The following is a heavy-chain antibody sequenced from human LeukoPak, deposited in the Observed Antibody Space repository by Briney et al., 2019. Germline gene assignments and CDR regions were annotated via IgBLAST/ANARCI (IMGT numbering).Heavy chain of an antibody. J-gene: IGHJ6*03. CDR3: ARGRLQLLLGADFFYYMDV. CDR1: GGTTSA. V-gene: IGHV1-69*06. D-gene: IGHD5-18*01. CDR2: ILPSVGTA. Sequence: SVKVSCKASGGTTSAIGWVRQAPGQGLEWMGGILPSVGTAHSSQKFQGRVTITADKSTSTAYMELSSLTSEDTAVYYCARGRLQLLLGADFFYYMDVWGKGTTVIISS.